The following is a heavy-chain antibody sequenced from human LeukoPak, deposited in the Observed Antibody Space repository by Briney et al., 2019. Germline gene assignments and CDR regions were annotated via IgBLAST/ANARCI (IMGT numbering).Heavy chain of an antibody. CDR2: ISSSGSTI. D-gene: IGHD6-13*01. CDR3: ARALGFGRKGAAAGTVGGYYFDY. Sequence: GGSLRLSCAASGFTFSSYEVNWVRQAPGKGLEWVSYISSSGSTIYYADSVKGRFTISRDNAKNSLYLQMNSLRAEDTAVYYCARALGFGRKGAAAGTVGGYYFDYWGQGTLVTVSS. J-gene: IGHJ4*02. CDR1: GFTFSSYE. V-gene: IGHV3-48*03.